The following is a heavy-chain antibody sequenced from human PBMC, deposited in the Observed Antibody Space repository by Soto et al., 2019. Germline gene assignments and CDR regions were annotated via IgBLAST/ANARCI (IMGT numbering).Heavy chain of an antibody. J-gene: IGHJ4*02. CDR1: EFPYSTYT. Sequence: VGSLRLSCGASEFPYSTYTMHWVRPDPGKGLEWVAVISYDGNNKFYADSVKGRFTISRDSTKNTLYLQMNSLRAEDTAVYYCARDTYYYDSSGSKLVPFDYWGQGTLVTVSS. CDR3: ARDTYYYDSSGSKLVPFDY. D-gene: IGHD3-22*01. V-gene: IGHV3-30-3*01. CDR2: ISYDGNNK.